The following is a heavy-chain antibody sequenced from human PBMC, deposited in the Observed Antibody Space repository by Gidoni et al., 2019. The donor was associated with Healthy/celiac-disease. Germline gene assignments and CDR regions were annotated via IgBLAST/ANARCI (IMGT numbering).Heavy chain of an antibody. D-gene: IGHD1-7*01. CDR1: GFPFSSYA. CDR2: ISYDGSNK. CDR3: AGLGNWNSPVEFDY. Sequence: QVQLVESGGGVVQPGRSLRLSCADSGFPFSSYALHWVRQAPGKGLEWVAVISYDGSNKYYADSVKGRFTISRDNSKNTLYLQMNSLRAEDTAVYYCAGLGNWNSPVEFDYWGQGTLVTVSS. J-gene: IGHJ4*02. V-gene: IGHV3-30-3*01.